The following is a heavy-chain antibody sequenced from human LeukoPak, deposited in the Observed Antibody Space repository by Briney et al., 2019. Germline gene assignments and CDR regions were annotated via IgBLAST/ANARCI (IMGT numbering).Heavy chain of an antibody. Sequence: ASVKVSCKASGGTFSSYAISWVRQAPGQGLEWMGGIIPIFGTANYAQKFQGRVTITADESTSTAYMELSSLRSEDTAVYYCARGDSTSSNFDWFDPWGQGTLVTVSS. CDR3: ARGDSTSSNFDWFDP. CDR1: GGTFSSYA. J-gene: IGHJ5*02. D-gene: IGHD6-6*01. V-gene: IGHV1-69*13. CDR2: IIPIFGTA.